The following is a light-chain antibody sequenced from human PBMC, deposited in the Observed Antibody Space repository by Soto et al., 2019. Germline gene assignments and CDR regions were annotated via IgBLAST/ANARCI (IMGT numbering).Light chain of an antibody. J-gene: IGLJ2*01. CDR1: SSNIGAGYD. CDR3: QSYDSSLSGLVV. CDR2: GNS. V-gene: IGLV1-40*01. Sequence: QSVLTQPPSVSGARGQRVTISCTGSSSNIGAGYDVHWYQQLPGTAPKLLIYGNSNRPSGVPDRFSGSKSGTSASLAITGLQAEDEADYYFQSYDSSLSGLVVFGGGTKVTVL.